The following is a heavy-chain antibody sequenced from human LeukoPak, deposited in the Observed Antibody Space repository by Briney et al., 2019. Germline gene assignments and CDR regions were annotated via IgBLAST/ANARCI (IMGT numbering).Heavy chain of an antibody. Sequence: ASVKVSCKASGYTFTSYGINWVRQATGQGLEWMGWMNPNSGNTGYAQKFQGRVTMTRNTSISTAYMELSSLRSEDTAVYYCARGRRDGYNYLFDYWGQGTLVTVSS. J-gene: IGHJ4*02. CDR1: GYTFTSYG. CDR3: ARGRRDGYNYLFDY. D-gene: IGHD5-24*01. V-gene: IGHV1-8*01. CDR2: MNPNSGNT.